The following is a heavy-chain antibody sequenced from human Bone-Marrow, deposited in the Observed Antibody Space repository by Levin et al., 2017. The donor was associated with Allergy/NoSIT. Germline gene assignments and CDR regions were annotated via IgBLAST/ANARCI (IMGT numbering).Heavy chain of an antibody. CDR3: ARGDYYDTNGFNGPDY. Sequence: GGSLRLSCAASGFPFTNHDMHWVRQAPGKGLEWVSSINIRSTYIYYADSVKGRFTISRDNAKNSLYLQMTSLRAEDTAVYYCARGDYYDTNGFNGPDYWGQGTLVTVSS. CDR1: GFPFTNHD. CDR2: INIRSTYI. D-gene: IGHD3-22*01. V-gene: IGHV3-21*06. J-gene: IGHJ4*02.